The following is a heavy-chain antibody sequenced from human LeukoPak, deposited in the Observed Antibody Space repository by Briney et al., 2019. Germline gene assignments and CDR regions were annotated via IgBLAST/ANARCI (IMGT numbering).Heavy chain of an antibody. Sequence: PGGSLRLSCAASGFTFSDSGMHWVRQAPGKGLEWVAFIRYDGSDKYYADSVKGRFTISRDNSKNALLQMSSLIPEDTAVYYCARDRPKYYDSRYAFDIWGQGTMVTVSS. CDR1: GFTFSDSG. CDR3: ARDRPKYYDSRYAFDI. CDR2: IRYDGSDK. J-gene: IGHJ3*02. D-gene: IGHD3-22*01. V-gene: IGHV3-30*02.